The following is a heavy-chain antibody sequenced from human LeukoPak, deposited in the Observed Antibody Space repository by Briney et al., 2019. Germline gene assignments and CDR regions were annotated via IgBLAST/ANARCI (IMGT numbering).Heavy chain of an antibody. CDR1: GYTFTGYY. V-gene: IGHV1-2*02. D-gene: IGHD6-6*01. CDR2: INPNSGGT. Sequence: ASVKVSCKASGYTFTGYYMHWVRQAPGQGLEWMGWINPNSGGTNYAQKFQGRVTITTDESTSTAYMELSSLRSEDTAVYYCARAVSWQLAPYYYYYMDVWGKGTTVTVSS. J-gene: IGHJ6*03. CDR3: ARAVSWQLAPYYYYYMDV.